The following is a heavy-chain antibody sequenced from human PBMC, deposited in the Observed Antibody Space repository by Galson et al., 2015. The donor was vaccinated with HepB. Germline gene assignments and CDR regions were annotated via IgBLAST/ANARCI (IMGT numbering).Heavy chain of an antibody. CDR2: MSGGGGST. J-gene: IGHJ4*02. V-gene: IGHV3-23*01. D-gene: IGHD6-19*01. CDR1: GFNFSSYA. CDR3: ATHGSRWFEFDD. Sequence: SLRLSCAASGFNFSSYAMSWVRQAPGKGLEWVSGMSGGGGSTYYADAVQGRFIISRDNSKNTLYLQMNSLRAEDTAVYYCATHGSRWFEFDDWGQGTQVIVSS.